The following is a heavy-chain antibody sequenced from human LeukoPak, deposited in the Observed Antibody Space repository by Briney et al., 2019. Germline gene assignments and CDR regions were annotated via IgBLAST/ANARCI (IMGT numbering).Heavy chain of an antibody. CDR1: GYSFTRIW. D-gene: IGHD1-26*01. Sequence: GESLKISCKGSGYSFTRIWISWVRQMPGKGLEWMGRIDPSDSYTNYSPSFQGHVTISADKSINTAYLQWSSPKASDTAMYYCARTPIVGSTSFDYWGQGTLVTVSS. CDR3: ARTPIVGSTSFDY. V-gene: IGHV5-10-1*01. J-gene: IGHJ4*02. CDR2: IDPSDSYT.